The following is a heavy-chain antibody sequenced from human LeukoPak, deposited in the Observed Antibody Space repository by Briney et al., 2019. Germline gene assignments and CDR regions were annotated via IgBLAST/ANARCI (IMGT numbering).Heavy chain of an antibody. Sequence: SVKVSFKASGFTFTSSAVQWVRQARGQRLEGIGWIVVGSGNTNYAQKFQERVTITRDMSTSTACMEPSSLRSEDTAVCYCAGAVGWFDPWGQGTLVTVSS. CDR2: IVVGSGNT. V-gene: IGHV1-58*01. CDR3: AGAVGWFDP. CDR1: GFTFTSSA. D-gene: IGHD6-19*01. J-gene: IGHJ5*02.